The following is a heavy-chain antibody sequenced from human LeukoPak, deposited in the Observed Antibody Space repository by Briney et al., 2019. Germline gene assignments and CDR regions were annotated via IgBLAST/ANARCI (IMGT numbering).Heavy chain of an antibody. J-gene: IGHJ6*04. CDR2: IKQDGSEK. V-gene: IGHV3-7*01. Sequence: GGSLRLSCTTSGFSFGDYAMSWVRQAPGKGLEWVANIKQDGSEKYYVDSVKGRFTISRDNTKNSLYLQMNSLRAEDTAVYYCAELGITMIGGVWGKGTTVAISS. CDR3: AELGITMIGGV. D-gene: IGHD3-10*02. CDR1: GFSFGDYA.